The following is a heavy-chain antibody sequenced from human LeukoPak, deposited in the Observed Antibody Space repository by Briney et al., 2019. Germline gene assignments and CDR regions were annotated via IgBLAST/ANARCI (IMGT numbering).Heavy chain of an antibody. D-gene: IGHD1-7*01. V-gene: IGHV3-21*01. CDR1: GFSFDSFS. J-gene: IGHJ3*02. CDR3: AKSNYFDAFDM. CDR2: ISSSSSYI. Sequence: PGGSLRLSCAASGFSFDSFSMNWVRQAPGKGLEWVASISSSSSYIDYVDSLKGRFTISRDNAQNSLYLQMNNLRAEDTAVYFCAKSNYFDAFDMWGQGTMVSVSS.